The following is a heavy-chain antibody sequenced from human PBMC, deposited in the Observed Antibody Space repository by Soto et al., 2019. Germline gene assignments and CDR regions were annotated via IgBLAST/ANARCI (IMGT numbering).Heavy chain of an antibody. V-gene: IGHV3-23*01. Sequence: EVQLLESGGDLVQPGGSLRLSCAASGFAFTTYAMTWVRQSPGKGLEWVSCITNSGGSTYFADSVKGRFTISRDNSKSTLYLQMSSLSAEDTAVDYCARGGPRDGYRDLDYWGPGTQVTVSS. D-gene: IGHD5-18*01. CDR1: GFAFTTYA. CDR2: ITNSGGST. J-gene: IGHJ4*02. CDR3: ARGGPRDGYRDLDY.